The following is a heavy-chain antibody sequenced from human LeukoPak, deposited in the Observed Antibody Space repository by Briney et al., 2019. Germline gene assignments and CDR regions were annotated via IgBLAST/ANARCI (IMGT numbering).Heavy chain of an antibody. J-gene: IGHJ4*02. CDR2: IIPIFATT. D-gene: IGHD2-15*01. Sequence: SVKVSCKASGGTFRTYAISWVRQAPGHGLEWMGGIIPIFATTNYAQKFQGRVTITADESTRAAYMELSSLRSEDTAVYYCARAMRGYCSGGSCFRNFDYWGQGTLVTVSS. CDR3: ARAMRGYCSGGSCFRNFDY. V-gene: IGHV1-69*13. CDR1: GGTFRTYA.